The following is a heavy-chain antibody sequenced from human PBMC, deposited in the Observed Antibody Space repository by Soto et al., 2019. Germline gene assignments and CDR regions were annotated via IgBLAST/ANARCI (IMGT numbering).Heavy chain of an antibody. D-gene: IGHD2-8*01. Sequence: QAQLVQSGAEVKKPGASVNISCKASGYKFSTYGITWVRQAPGQRLEWMGRISATNGNTNYAPKRQGRVDTTVDPSARSASMGPTSRTANNTATYFCAQVGQWCNRGYAYSSRFYGIEIWGQGT. V-gene: IGHV1-18*01. J-gene: IGHJ3*02. CDR2: ISATNGNT. CDR3: AQVGQWCNRGYAYSSRFYGIEI. CDR1: GYKFSTYG.